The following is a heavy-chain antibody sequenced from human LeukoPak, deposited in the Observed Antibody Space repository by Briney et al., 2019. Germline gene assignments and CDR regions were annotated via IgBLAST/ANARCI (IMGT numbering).Heavy chain of an antibody. CDR1: GGSISSYY. Sequence: SETLSLTCTVSGGSISSYYWSWIRQPPGKGLEWIGYIYYSGSTNYNPSLKSRVTISVDTSKNQFSLKLSSVTAADTAVYYCARGGIGIAARRLPHFDYWGQGTLVTVSS. J-gene: IGHJ4*02. D-gene: IGHD6-6*01. CDR3: ARGGIGIAARRLPHFDY. CDR2: IYYSGST. V-gene: IGHV4-59*01.